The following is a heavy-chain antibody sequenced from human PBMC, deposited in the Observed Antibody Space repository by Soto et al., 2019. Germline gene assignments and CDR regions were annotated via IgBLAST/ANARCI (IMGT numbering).Heavy chain of an antibody. V-gene: IGHV3-9*01. CDR3: AKGYCSSTSCPYDY. CDR2: ISWNSGSI. CDR1: GFTFDDYA. D-gene: IGHD2-2*01. Sequence: DVQLVESGGGLVQPGRSLRLSCAASGFTFDDYAMHWVRQAPGKGLEWVSGISWNSGSIGYADSVKGRFTISRDNAKNSLYLQMNSLRAEDTALYYCAKGYCSSTSCPYDYCGQGTLVTVSS. J-gene: IGHJ4*02.